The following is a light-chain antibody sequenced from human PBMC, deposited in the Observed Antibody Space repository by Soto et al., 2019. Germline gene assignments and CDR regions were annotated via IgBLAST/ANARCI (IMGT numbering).Light chain of an antibody. Sequence: PGERVTLSCRASQSVSSSYLTWYQQKPGQAPRLLIYGASTRATSIPARFSSSGSGTDFTLTISSLQPEDFAVYYCQQDYNLPPLTFGGGTKVEIK. V-gene: IGKV3D-7*01. J-gene: IGKJ4*01. CDR1: QSVSSSY. CDR2: GAS. CDR3: QQDYNLPPLT.